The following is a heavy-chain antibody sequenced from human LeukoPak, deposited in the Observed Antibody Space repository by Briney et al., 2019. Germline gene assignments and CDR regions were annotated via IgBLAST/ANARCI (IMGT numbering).Heavy chain of an antibody. Sequence: SETLSLTCAVYGGSFSGYYWSWIRQPPGKGLEWIGEINHSGSTNYNPSLKSRVTISVDTSKNQFSLKLSSVTAADTAVYYCARGGGKRWLQSFPDYWGQGTLVTVYS. J-gene: IGHJ4*02. CDR2: INHSGST. V-gene: IGHV4-34*01. D-gene: IGHD5-24*01. CDR1: GGSFSGYY. CDR3: ARGGGKRWLQSFPDY.